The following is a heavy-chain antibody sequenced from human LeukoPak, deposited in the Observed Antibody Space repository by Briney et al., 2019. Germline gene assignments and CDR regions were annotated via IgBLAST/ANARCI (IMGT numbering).Heavy chain of an antibody. CDR2: INPSGGST. D-gene: IGHD4-17*01. Sequence: GASVEVSCKASGYTFTSYGISWVRQAPGQGLEWMGIINPSGGSTSYAQKFQGRVTMTRDTSTSTVYMELSSLRSEDTAVYYCARRPETNIRQDWYFDLWGRGTLVTVSS. J-gene: IGHJ2*01. V-gene: IGHV1-46*01. CDR1: GYTFTSYG. CDR3: ARRPETNIRQDWYFDL.